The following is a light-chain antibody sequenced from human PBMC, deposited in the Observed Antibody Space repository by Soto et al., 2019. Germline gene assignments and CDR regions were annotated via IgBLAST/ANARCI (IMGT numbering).Light chain of an antibody. CDR1: QSVNTN. J-gene: IGKJ2*01. Sequence: EVVMTQSPAILSVSPGERATLSCRASQSVNTNLAWYQQKPGQAPRLLIYVASTRATGIPARFSGSGSGTEFTLTISSLQSEDFAVYYCQQYNNWPYTFGQGTKVDIK. CDR2: VAS. V-gene: IGKV3-15*01. CDR3: QQYNNWPYT.